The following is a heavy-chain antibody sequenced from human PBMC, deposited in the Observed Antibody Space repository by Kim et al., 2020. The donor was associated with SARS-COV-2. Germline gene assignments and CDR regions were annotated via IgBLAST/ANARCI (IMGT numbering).Heavy chain of an antibody. CDR2: IYYSGST. J-gene: IGHJ4*02. V-gene: IGHV4-59*08. Sequence: SETLSLTCTVSGGSISSYYWSWIRQPPGKGLEWIGYIYYSGSTNYNPSLKSRVTISVDTSKNQFSLKLSSVTAADTAVYYCASAVAGSPYFDYWGQGTLVTVSS. CDR1: GGSISSYY. D-gene: IGHD6-19*01. CDR3: ASAVAGSPYFDY.